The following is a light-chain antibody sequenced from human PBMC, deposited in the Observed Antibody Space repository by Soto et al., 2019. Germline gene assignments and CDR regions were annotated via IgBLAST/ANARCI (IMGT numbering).Light chain of an antibody. CDR3: QQYGSTPFT. Sequence: EIVLTQSPGTLSLSPGERATLFCRASEIVSSSYFGWYQQKPGQAPRLLIRGASSRATGIADRFSGSESGTDFTLTISRVEPEGFAVYFCQQYGSTPFTFGPWTKVSIK. CDR1: EIVSSSY. CDR2: GAS. V-gene: IGKV3-20*01. J-gene: IGKJ3*01.